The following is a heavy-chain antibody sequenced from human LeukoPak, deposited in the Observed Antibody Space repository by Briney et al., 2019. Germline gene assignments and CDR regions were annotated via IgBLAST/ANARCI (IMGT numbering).Heavy chain of an antibody. J-gene: IGHJ6*02. CDR1: GFTFSSYW. D-gene: IGHD3-10*01. CDR2: INQDGSDK. CDR3: GRDYYASNSLDV. V-gene: IGHV3-7*04. Sequence: PGGSLRLSCAASGFTFSSYWMSWVRQAPGKGLEWVANINQDGSDKYYVDSVKGRFTVSRDNAKNSLYLQMNSLRDEDTAVYYCGRDYYASNSLDVWGQGTTVTVSS.